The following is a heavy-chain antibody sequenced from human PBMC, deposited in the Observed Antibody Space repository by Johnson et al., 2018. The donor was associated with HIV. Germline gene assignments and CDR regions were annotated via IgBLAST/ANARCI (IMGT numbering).Heavy chain of an antibody. J-gene: IGHJ3*02. CDR2: IRYDGSHK. CDR3: ARIGDAFDI. CDR1: GFTFSNYG. D-gene: IGHD3-16*01. Sequence: VQLVESGGGVVQPGGSLRLSCAASGFTFSNYGMHWVRQAPGKGLEWVAFIRYDGSHKYYVDSVKGRFTISRDNSKNTLYLQMNSLRAEDTAVYYCARIGDAFDIWGQGTMVTVSS. V-gene: IGHV3-30*02.